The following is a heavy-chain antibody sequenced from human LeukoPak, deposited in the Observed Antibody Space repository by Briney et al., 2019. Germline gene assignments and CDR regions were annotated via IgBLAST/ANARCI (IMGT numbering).Heavy chain of an antibody. V-gene: IGHV3-64D*06. J-gene: IGHJ4*02. CDR2: IHHNGEMT. Sequence: GGSLRLSCAASGFTLTWHVMHWVRQAPGKALEYVSFIHHNGEMTSYAESVRGRFTVSRDNSKNTLFLELSSLRTDDTAVYYCVRVMSGKYSFDYWGQGTLVIVST. CDR3: VRVMSGKYSFDY. D-gene: IGHD1-26*01. CDR1: GFTLTWHV.